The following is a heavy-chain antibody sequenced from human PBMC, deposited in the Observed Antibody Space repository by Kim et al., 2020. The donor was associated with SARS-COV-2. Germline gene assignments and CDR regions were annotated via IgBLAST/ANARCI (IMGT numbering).Heavy chain of an antibody. CDR2: IIPIFGTA. J-gene: IGHJ6*02. CDR1: GGTFSSYA. Sequence: SVKVSCKASGGTFSSYAISWVRQAPGQGLEWMGGIIPIFGTANYAQKFQGRVTITADESTSTAYMELSSLRSEDTAVYYCARRGGVVPAATLVDYYYYGMDVWGQGTTVTVSS. V-gene: IGHV1-69*13. CDR3: ARRGGVVPAATLVDYYYYGMDV. D-gene: IGHD2-2*01.